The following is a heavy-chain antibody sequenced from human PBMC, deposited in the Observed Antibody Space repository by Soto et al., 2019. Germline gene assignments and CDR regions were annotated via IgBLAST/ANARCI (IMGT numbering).Heavy chain of an antibody. CDR3: ARVPRYFYWLSADILSMDV. V-gene: IGHV1-18*01. Sequence: ASAKASWKAPGSAFTSHGISWVSQSPGQGLEWMGWISAYNGNTNYAQKLQGRGTMTTDTSTSTACMEPSSPTSDATAVFSCARVPRYFYWLSADILSMDVGGKGTTVTVSP. CDR1: GSAFTSHG. CDR2: ISAYNGNT. J-gene: IGHJ6*04. D-gene: IGHD3-9*01.